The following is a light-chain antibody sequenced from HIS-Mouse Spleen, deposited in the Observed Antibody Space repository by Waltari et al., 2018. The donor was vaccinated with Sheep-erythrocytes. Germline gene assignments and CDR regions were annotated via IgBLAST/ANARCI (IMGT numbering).Light chain of an antibody. J-gene: IGLJ3*02. CDR1: SSDVGGYHY. Sequence: QSALTQPRSVSGSPGQSVTISCTGTSSDVGGYHYVSWYHQHPGKAPTLMIYDVSKRPSGVPDRFSGSKSGNTASLTISGLQAEDEADYYCCSYAGSYTWVFGGGTKLTVL. CDR3: CSYAGSYTWV. V-gene: IGLV2-11*01. CDR2: DVS.